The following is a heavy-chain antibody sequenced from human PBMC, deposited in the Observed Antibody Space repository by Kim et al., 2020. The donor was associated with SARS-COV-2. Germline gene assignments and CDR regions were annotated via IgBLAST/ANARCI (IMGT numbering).Heavy chain of an antibody. J-gene: IGHJ6*01. CDR3: AKDQSGDYYYYSGMDV. D-gene: IGHD1-26*01. CDR1: GFMFNSHA. CDR2: ISAGGHSI. Sequence: GGSLRLSCAASGFMFNSHAMTWVRQAPGKGLERVAIISAGGHSIYYADSVKGRFTVSRDNSKNTLYLQMNSLRAEDTALYFCAKDQSGDYYYYSGMDVWG. V-gene: IGHV3-23*01.